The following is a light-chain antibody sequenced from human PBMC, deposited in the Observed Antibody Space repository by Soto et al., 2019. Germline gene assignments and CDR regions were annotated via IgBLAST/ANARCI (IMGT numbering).Light chain of an antibody. CDR3: QQYYNFPWT. CDR1: QGISSF. CDR2: AAS. J-gene: IGKJ1*01. Sequence: AIRMTQSPSSFSASTGDRVTITCRASQGISSFLAWYQQKPVKAPKLLIYAASTLQSGVPSRFSGSGSGTDFPLTISCLQSEDFATYYFQQYYNFPWTFGQGTKVEIK. V-gene: IGKV1-8*01.